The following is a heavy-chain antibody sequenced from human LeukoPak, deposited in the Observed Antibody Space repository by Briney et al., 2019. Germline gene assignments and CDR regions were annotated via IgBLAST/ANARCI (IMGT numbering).Heavy chain of an antibody. CDR2: ISGRGGST. D-gene: IGHD6-19*01. CDR3: AKDRGHSSGWYVY. V-gene: IGHV3-23*01. Sequence: GGSLRLSCAASGFTFSSYAMSWARQAPGKGLECVSAISGRGGSTYYADSVKGRFTISRDNSKNTLYLQMNSVRAEDTAVYYCAKDRGHSSGWYVYWGQGTLVTVSS. CDR1: GFTFSSYA. J-gene: IGHJ4*02.